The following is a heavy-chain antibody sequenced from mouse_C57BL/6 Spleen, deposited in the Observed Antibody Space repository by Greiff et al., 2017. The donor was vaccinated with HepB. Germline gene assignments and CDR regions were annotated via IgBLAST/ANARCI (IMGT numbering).Heavy chain of an antibody. CDR3: ATYSNYFDY. V-gene: IGHV1-69*01. CDR1: GYTFTSYW. CDR2: IDPSDSYT. Sequence: VQLQQSGAELASPGASVTLSCKASGYTFTSYWMHWVKQRPGQGLEWIGEIDPSDSYTNYNQKFKGKSTLTVDKSSSTAYMQLSSLTSEDSAVYYCATYSNYFDYWGQGTTLTVSS. D-gene: IGHD2-5*01. J-gene: IGHJ2*01.